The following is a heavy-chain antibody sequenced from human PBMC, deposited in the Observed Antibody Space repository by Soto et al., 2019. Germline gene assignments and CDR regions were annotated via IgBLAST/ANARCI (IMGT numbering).Heavy chain of an antibody. D-gene: IGHD2-15*01. V-gene: IGHV3-30*18. CDR3: AKDVGRDIVVVVAATGVYYYYGMDV. CDR1: GFTFSSYG. J-gene: IGHJ6*02. CDR2: ISYDGSNK. Sequence: QVQLVESGGGVVQPGRSLRLSCAASGFTFSSYGMHWVRQAPGKGLEWVAVISYDGSNKYYADSVKGRFTISRDNSXXXLXLQRNSLRAEDTAVYYCAKDVGRDIVVVVAATGVYYYYGMDVWGQGTTVTVSS.